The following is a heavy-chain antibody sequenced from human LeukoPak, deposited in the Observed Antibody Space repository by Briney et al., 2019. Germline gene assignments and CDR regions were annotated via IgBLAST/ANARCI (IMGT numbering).Heavy chain of an antibody. V-gene: IGHV1-8*01. CDR1: GYTFTSYD. D-gene: IGHD6-13*01. CDR3: ASQPYSSTWSTYYYYMDV. Sequence: VSVKVSCKASGYTFTSYDINWVRQATGQGLEWMGWMNPNSGNTGYAQKFQGRVTMTRNTSISTAYMELSRLRSDDTAVYYCASQPYSSTWSTYYYYMDVWGKGTTVTISS. J-gene: IGHJ6*03. CDR2: MNPNSGNT.